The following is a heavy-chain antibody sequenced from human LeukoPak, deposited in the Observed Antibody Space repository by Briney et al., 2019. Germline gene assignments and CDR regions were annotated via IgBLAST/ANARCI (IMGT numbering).Heavy chain of an antibody. D-gene: IGHD5-18*01. Sequence: GGSLRLSCAASGFPFSSYAMSWVRQAPGKGLEWVSAISGSGGSTYYADSVKGRFTISRDNSKNTLYLQMNSLRAEDTAVYYCAKVGYGGVQLWLDYWGQGTLVTVSS. CDR1: GFPFSSYA. J-gene: IGHJ4*02. CDR3: AKVGYGGVQLWLDY. CDR2: ISGSGGST. V-gene: IGHV3-23*01.